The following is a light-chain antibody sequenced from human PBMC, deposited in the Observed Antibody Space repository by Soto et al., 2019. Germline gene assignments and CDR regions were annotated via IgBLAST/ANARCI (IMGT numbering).Light chain of an antibody. J-gene: IGKJ1*01. CDR1: QGIRSD. CDR3: LQDYSYPRT. CDR2: GAS. V-gene: IGKV1-6*01. Sequence: AIQMTQFPPSLSASVGDTVPITCRASQGIRSDLGWYQQKPGKAPKLLIYGASRLQNGVPSRFSGSGSGTDFTLIISRLQPEDSATYYCLQDYSYPRTFGQGTKVDIK.